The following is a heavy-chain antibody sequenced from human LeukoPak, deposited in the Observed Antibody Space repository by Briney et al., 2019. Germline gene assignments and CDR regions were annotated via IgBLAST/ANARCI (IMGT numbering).Heavy chain of an antibody. J-gene: IGHJ4*02. CDR2: INPNIGVT. Sequence: GASVKVSCKASGYTFTGYYLHWVRQAPGQGLEWMGWINPNIGVTDYAQNFQGRFTVTRDTSINTAYMELSILRSDDTAVYYCARGLHYDYVWGTYRNYYFEYWGQGTLLTVSS. D-gene: IGHD3-16*02. V-gene: IGHV1-2*02. CDR3: ARGLHYDYVWGTYRNYYFEY. CDR1: GYTFTGYY.